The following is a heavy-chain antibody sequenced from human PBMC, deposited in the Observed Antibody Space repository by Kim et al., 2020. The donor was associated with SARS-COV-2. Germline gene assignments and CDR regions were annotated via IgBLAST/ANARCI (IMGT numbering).Heavy chain of an antibody. V-gene: IGHV3-21*01. J-gene: IGHJ3*02. Sequence: GGSLRLSCAASGFTFTTYTMNWVRQAPGRGLEWVSSIGGTRTFIYYADSVKGRVTISRDNAKNSLYLQMDSLRAEDTAVYYCSRAVRSRSGDPFDIWGQGTMVTVSS. CDR2: IGGTRTFI. D-gene: IGHD3-10*01. CDR3: SRAVRSRSGDPFDI. CDR1: GFTFTTYT.